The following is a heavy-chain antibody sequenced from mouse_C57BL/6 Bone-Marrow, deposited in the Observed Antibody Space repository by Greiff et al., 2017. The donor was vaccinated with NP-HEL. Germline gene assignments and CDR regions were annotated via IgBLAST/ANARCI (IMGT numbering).Heavy chain of an antibody. V-gene: IGHV2-9-1*01. CDR1: GFSLTSYA. CDR3: ARTSYYYGSSSFDY. CDR2: IWTGGGT. Sequence: LQESGPGLVAPSQSLSITCTVSGFSLTSYAISWVRQPPGKGLEWLGVIWTGGGTNYNSALKSRLSISKDNSKSQVFLKMNSLQTDDTARYYCARTSYYYGSSSFDYWGQGTTLTVSS. D-gene: IGHD1-1*01. J-gene: IGHJ2*01.